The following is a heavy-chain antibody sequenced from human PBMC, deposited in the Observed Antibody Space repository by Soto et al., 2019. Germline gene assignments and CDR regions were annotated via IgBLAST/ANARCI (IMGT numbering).Heavy chain of an antibody. CDR2: INPNSGGT. CDR1: GYTFIGYY. V-gene: IGHV1-2*04. CDR3: ARVGRGMASLGYYGMDV. D-gene: IGHD1-26*01. Sequence: EASVKVSCKASGYTFIGYYIHWVRQAPGQGLEWMGWINPNSGGTNYAQRFQGWVTMTRDRSISTAYMELSRLKSDDTAVYYCARVGRGMASLGYYGMDVWGHGTMVTVSS. J-gene: IGHJ6*02.